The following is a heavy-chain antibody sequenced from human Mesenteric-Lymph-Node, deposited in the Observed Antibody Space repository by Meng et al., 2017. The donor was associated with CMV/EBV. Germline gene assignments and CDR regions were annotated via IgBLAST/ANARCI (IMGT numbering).Heavy chain of an antibody. CDR1: GGSISSGGYY. CDR2: IYYSGST. CDR3: ARDRSLWFGEYYFDY. V-gene: IGHV4-31*02. J-gene: IGHJ4*02. D-gene: IGHD3-10*01. Sequence: SGGSISSGGYYWSWIRQHPGKGLEWIGYIYYSGSTYYHPSLKSRVTISVDTSKNQFSLKLSSVTAADTAVYYCARDRSLWFGEYYFDYWGQGTLVTVSS.